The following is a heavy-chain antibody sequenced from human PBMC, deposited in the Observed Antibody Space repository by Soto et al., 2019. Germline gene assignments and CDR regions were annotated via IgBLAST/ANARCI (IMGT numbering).Heavy chain of an antibody. CDR1: GYTFTRYY. CDR2: INPNGGST. CDR3: ARALSGSYSHFDF. J-gene: IGHJ4*02. V-gene: IGHV1-46*01. D-gene: IGHD1-26*01. Sequence: GASVKVSCKASGYTFTRYYMHWVRQAPGQGLEWMGMINPNGGSTIYAQRFQGRVTMTTDTPTSTVYMELSSLTSEDTAVYYCARALSGSYSHFDFWGQGTLVTVSS.